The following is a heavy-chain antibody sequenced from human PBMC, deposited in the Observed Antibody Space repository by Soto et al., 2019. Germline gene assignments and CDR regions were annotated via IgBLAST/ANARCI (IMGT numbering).Heavy chain of an antibody. CDR3: VKGEYYYDSSGYYPFDY. J-gene: IGHJ4*02. V-gene: IGHV3-64D*06. CDR1: GFTFSSYA. D-gene: IGHD3-22*01. Sequence: GGSLRLSCSASGFTFSSYAMHWVRQAPGKGLEYVSSISTNGGSTHFADSVKGRFTISRDNSKNTQYLQMSSLRADDTAVYYCVKGEYYYDSSGYYPFDYWGQGTLVTVSS. CDR2: ISTNGGST.